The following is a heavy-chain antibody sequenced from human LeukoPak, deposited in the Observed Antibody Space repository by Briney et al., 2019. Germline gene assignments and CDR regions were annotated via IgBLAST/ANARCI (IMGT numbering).Heavy chain of an antibody. CDR3: AKRGSSWSYFDY. J-gene: IGHJ4*02. CDR1: GFTFSSYA. D-gene: IGHD6-13*01. CDR2: ISDSGGST. Sequence: GGSLRLSCAASGFTFSSYALTWVRQAPGKGLQWVSLISDSGGSTYYADSVKGRFTVSRDNSKATLYLQMNSLRADDTAVYFCAKRGSSWSYFDYWGQGTLVTVSS. V-gene: IGHV3-23*01.